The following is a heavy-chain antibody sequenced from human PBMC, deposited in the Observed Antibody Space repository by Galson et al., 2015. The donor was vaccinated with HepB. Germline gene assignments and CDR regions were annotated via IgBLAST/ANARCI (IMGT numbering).Heavy chain of an antibody. J-gene: IGHJ4*02. V-gene: IGHV4-4*07. CDR3: AREVSENFYDILTGYLLYFEY. Sequence: SETLSLTCTVSGGSISNYYWNWIRQPAGKGLEWIGRICTSGSINYNPSLKSRVTMSLDTSKNQFSLKLSSVTAADTAVYYCAREVSENFYDILTGYLLYFEYWGQGTLVTVSS. CDR1: GGSISNYY. CDR2: ICTSGSI. D-gene: IGHD3-9*01.